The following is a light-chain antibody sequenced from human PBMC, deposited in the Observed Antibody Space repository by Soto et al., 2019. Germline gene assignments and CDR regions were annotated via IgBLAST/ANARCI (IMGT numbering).Light chain of an antibody. CDR1: QTLVHHSGNTY. CDR2: KVS. V-gene: IGKV2-30*02. CDR3: LQTTPWPYT. J-gene: IGKJ2*01. Sequence: DAVMTQSPPSLPVTLGQPASISCRSSQTLVHHSGNTYLNWFQQRPGQSPRRLIYKVSNRDSGVQDGSGGSGPNITSTLKIGGVEVENVAFNSVLQTTPWPYTLGKGTKLE.